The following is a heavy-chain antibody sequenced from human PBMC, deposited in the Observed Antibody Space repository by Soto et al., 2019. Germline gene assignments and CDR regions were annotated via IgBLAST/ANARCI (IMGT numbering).Heavy chain of an antibody. J-gene: IGHJ4*02. CDR3: ARSWVYCSGGTCSYFDY. Sequence: QVQLVQSGAEVKKPGASVKVSCKASGYTFANYAMHWVRQAPGQSLEWMGWINTGNGYTKYSQTFQDRVTITRDTSARTAYMELYSLRSEDTAVYYCARSWVYCSGGTCSYFDYWGQGTLVTVSS. CDR1: GYTFANYA. CDR2: INTGNGYT. V-gene: IGHV1-3*04. D-gene: IGHD2-15*01.